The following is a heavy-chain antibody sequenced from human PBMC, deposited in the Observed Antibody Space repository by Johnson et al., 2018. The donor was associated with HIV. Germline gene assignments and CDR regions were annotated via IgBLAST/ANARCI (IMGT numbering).Heavy chain of an antibody. CDR1: GFTVSRNY. D-gene: IGHD3-10*01. J-gene: IGHJ3*02. CDR3: ARAPGFSRAFDI. CDR2: ISSGGYT. Sequence: VQLVESGGGVVQPGRSLRLSCAGSGFTVSRNYMSWVRQAPGKGLEWVSIISSGGYTNYAESVKGRFTISRDNSKNTLYLQMNRLTAEDTAVYYCARAPGFSRAFDIWGQGTMVTVSS. V-gene: IGHV3-66*01.